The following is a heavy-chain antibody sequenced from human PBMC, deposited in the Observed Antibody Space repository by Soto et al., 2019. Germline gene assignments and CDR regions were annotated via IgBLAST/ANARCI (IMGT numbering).Heavy chain of an antibody. Sequence: QEQLVESGGGVVQPGMSLRLSCEGYGFTFRRHGMHWVRQSPGKGLEWLAVIWYDGSEQYYADSVKGRFTNSRDNSKNMLYLQLNTLTVEDTAVYYCARWSNHKVVDPWGQGTMVTVS. V-gene: IGHV3-33*03. J-gene: IGHJ5*02. CDR3: ARWSNHKVVDP. CDR1: GFTFRRHG. D-gene: IGHD2-8*02. CDR2: IWYDGSEQ.